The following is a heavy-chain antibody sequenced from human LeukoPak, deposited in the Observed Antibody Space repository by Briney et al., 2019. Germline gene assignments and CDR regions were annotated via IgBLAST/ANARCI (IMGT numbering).Heavy chain of an antibody. CDR2: INPSGGST. D-gene: IGHD3-9*01. V-gene: IGHV1-46*01. J-gene: IGHJ5*02. CDR3: AREGGYYDILTGYYRANWFDP. Sequence: ASVKVSCKASGYTFTSYYMHRVRQAPGQGLEWMGIINPSGGSTSYAQKFQGRVTMTRDTSTSTVYMELSSLRSEDTAVYYCAREGGYYDILTGYYRANWFDPWGQGTLVTVSS. CDR1: GYTFTSYY.